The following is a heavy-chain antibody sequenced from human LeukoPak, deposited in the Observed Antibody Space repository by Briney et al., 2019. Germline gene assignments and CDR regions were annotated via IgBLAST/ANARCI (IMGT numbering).Heavy chain of an antibody. V-gene: IGHV4-59*01. J-gene: IGHJ4*02. CDR2: IYYSGST. Sequence: PSETLSLTCTVSGGSISNNYWSWFRQPPGKGLEWIGYIYYSGSTNYNLSLKSRVTISVDTSKSQFSLKLSSVTAADTAVYYCASHKGFWGQGTLVTVSS. CDR1: GGSISNNY. CDR3: ASHKGF.